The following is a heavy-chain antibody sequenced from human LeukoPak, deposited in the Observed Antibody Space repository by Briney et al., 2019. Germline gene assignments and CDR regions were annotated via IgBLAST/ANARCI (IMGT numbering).Heavy chain of an antibody. CDR1: GFTFSSYA. Sequence: PGGSLRLSCAASGFTFSSYAMCWVRQAPGKGLEWVSANSGSGDSTYYADSVKGRFTISRDNSKNTLYLQMNSLRAEDTAVYYCAKPCRSGLSPFDAFDIWGQGTMVTVSS. CDR2: NSGSGDST. D-gene: IGHD6-19*01. J-gene: IGHJ3*02. CDR3: AKPCRSGLSPFDAFDI. V-gene: IGHV3-23*01.